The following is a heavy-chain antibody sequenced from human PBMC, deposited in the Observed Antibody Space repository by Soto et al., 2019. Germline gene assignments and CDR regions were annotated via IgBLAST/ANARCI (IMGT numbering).Heavy chain of an antibody. D-gene: IGHD3-3*01. V-gene: IGHV3-23*01. CDR2: ISGSGGST. J-gene: IGHJ6*03. Sequence: GGSLRLSCAASGFTFSSYAMSWVRQAPGKGLEWVSAISGSGGSTYYADSVKGRFTISRDNSKNTLYLQMNSLRAEDTAVYYCAKTRVPPYDFWSGYPLGGVYYYMDVWGKGTTVTVSS. CDR1: GFTFSSYA. CDR3: AKTRVPPYDFWSGYPLGGVYYYMDV.